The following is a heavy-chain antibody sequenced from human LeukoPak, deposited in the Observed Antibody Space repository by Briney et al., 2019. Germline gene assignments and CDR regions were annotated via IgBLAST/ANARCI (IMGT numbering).Heavy chain of an antibody. V-gene: IGHV3-30*02. Sequence: GGSLRLSCVASGFSFSDYGIYWVRQAPGNGLEWLTFIRYDGNSRLHADSVRDRFTISRDDSRNTVYLQMSSLRPEDTALYYCARGGYDWGLDYWGQGALVTVSS. CDR3: ARGGYDWGLDY. D-gene: IGHD3-16*01. J-gene: IGHJ4*02. CDR1: GFSFSDYG. CDR2: IRYDGNSR.